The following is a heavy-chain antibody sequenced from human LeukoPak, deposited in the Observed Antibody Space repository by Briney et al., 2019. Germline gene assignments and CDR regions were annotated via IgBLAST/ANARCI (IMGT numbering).Heavy chain of an antibody. V-gene: IGHV1-2*02. J-gene: IGHJ4*02. Sequence: ASVKVSCKASGYTFTGYYMHWVRQAPGQGLEWMGWINPNSGGTNYAQKFQGRVTMTRDMSTSTVYMELSSLRSEDTAVYYCARERRSSGWYFEYYFDYWGQGTLVTVSS. D-gene: IGHD6-19*01. CDR2: INPNSGGT. CDR1: GYTFTGYY. CDR3: ARERRSSGWYFEYYFDY.